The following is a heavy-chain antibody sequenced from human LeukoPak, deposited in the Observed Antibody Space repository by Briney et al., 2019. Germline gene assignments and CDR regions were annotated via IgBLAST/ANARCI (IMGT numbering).Heavy chain of an antibody. CDR1: GFTFITYN. Sequence: GGSLRLSCAASGFTFITYNMNWVRQAPGKGLEWVSYISSSGSPKYYADFVKGRFTISRDNAKNSLYLQMNSLRAEDTAIYYCATGGARVYFFDSWGQGTLVTVSS. V-gene: IGHV3-48*04. CDR2: ISSSGSPK. CDR3: ATGGARVYFFDS. J-gene: IGHJ4*02. D-gene: IGHD1-26*01.